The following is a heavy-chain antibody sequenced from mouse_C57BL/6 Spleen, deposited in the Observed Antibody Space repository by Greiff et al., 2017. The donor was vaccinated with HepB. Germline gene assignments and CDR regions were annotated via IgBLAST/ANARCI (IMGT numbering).Heavy chain of an antibody. J-gene: IGHJ4*01. Sequence: EVQGVESGGGLVQPGGSMKLSCAASGFTFSDAWMDWVRQSPEKGLEWVAEIRNKANNHATYYAESVKGRFTISRDDSKSSVYLQMNSLRAEDTGIYYCTSNYFYYAMDYWGQGTSVTVSS. CDR2: IRNKANNHAT. CDR3: TSNYFYYAMDY. CDR1: GFTFSDAW. V-gene: IGHV6-6*01. D-gene: IGHD2-1*01.